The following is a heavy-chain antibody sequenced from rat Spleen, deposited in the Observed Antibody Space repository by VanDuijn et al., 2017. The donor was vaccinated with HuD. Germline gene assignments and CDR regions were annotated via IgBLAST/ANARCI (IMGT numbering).Heavy chain of an antibody. CDR3: TRGSFDY. J-gene: IGHJ2*01. V-gene: IGHV2-1*01. CDR2: IWGDGST. D-gene: IGHD5-1*01. CDR1: GFSLTSNS. Sequence: QVQLKESGPGLVQPSQTLSLTCTVSGFSLTSNSVHWVRQPPGKGLEWMGGIWGDGSTDYNSALKSRLSISRDTSKSQVFLKMNSLQTDDTAIYFCTRGSFDYWGQGVMVTVSS.